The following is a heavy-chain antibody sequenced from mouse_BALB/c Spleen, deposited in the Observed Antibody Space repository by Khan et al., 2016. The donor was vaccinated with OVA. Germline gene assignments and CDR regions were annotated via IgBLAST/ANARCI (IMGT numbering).Heavy chain of an antibody. D-gene: IGHD3-1*01. CDR1: GYSITSDYA. Sequence: EVQLQESGPGLVKPSQSLSLTCTVTGYSITSDYARNWIRQFPGNKLEWMGYMGYSGTTSYNPSFKSRTTFTRDTSKNQFFLQLNSLTTEDTATYYCARAEGLPVAYWGQGTLVTVSA. CDR2: MGYSGTT. CDR3: ARAEGLPVAY. J-gene: IGHJ3*01. V-gene: IGHV3-2*02.